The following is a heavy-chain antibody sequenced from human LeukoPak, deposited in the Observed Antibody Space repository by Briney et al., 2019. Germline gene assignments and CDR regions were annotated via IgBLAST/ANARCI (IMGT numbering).Heavy chain of an antibody. V-gene: IGHV1-2*02. J-gene: IGHJ4*02. CDR1: GYTFTVYF. D-gene: IGHD2-15*01. CDR2: INPNSGGT. Sequence: ASVKVSYKASGYTFTVYFMHWVRQAPGQRLEWIGWINPNSGGTNYAQKFQGRVTMTRDTSISTAYMELSRLRSDDTAVYYCARDQDIVVVVAATLDYWGQGTLVTVSS. CDR3: ARDQDIVVVVAATLDY.